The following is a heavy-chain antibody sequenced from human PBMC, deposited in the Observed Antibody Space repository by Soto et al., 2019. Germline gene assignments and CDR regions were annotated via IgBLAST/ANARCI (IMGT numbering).Heavy chain of an antibody. CDR1: GGSISSGGYS. CDR2: IYDSGST. D-gene: IGHD2-2*01. Sequence: PSETLSLTCAVPGGSISSGGYSWSWIRQPPGKGLEWIGYIYDSGSTYYNPSLKSRITISVDRSKNQFSLNLSSVTAADTAVYYCARGVGVPAATDYYGMDVWGQGTSVTVSS. CDR3: ARGVGVPAATDYYGMDV. J-gene: IGHJ6*02. V-gene: IGHV4-30-2*01.